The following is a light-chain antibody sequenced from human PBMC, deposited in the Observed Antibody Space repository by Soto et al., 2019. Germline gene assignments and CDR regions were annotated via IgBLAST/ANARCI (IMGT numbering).Light chain of an antibody. CDR1: SSDVGGYNY. V-gene: IGLV2-14*01. CDR2: EVS. Sequence: QSALTQPASVSGSPGQSITISCTGTSSDVGGYNYVSWYQQHPGKAPKLMIYEVSNRPSGVSNRFSGSKSGNTASLSISGLHAEDEADYYCSSYTGSSTVVFGGGTKLTVL. J-gene: IGLJ2*01. CDR3: SSYTGSSTVV.